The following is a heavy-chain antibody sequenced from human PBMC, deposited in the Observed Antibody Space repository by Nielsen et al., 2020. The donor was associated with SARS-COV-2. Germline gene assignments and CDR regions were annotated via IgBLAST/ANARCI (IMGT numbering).Heavy chain of an antibody. CDR1: GGSISSSY. Sequence: SETLSLTCTVSGGSISSSYWSWIRQPPGKGLEWIGYIYYSGSITYNPSLKGRVTISVDTSKNQFSLKLSSVTAADTAVYYCARHQQKTIFGVVIIYYFDYWGQGTLVTVSS. D-gene: IGHD3-3*01. CDR2: IYYSGSI. J-gene: IGHJ4*02. CDR3: ARHQQKTIFGVVIIYYFDY. V-gene: IGHV4-59*08.